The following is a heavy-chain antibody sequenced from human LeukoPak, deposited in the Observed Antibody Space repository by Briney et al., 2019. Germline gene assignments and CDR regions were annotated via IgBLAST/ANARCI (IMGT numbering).Heavy chain of an antibody. Sequence: GGSVSVSCKASGYTFTSYVISWGRQGPGQGREWVGVICAYKGNTNYAQKLQGRVTMTTATSTSTAHMELRSLRSDDTAVYYCAREKTRSGSHGYFDSWGQGNLVTVSS. D-gene: IGHD1-26*01. CDR3: AREKTRSGSHGYFDS. J-gene: IGHJ4*02. V-gene: IGHV1-18*01. CDR2: ICAYKGNT. CDR1: GYTFTSYV.